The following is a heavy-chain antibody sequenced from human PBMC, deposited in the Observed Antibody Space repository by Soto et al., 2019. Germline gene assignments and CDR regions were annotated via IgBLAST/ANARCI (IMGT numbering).Heavy chain of an antibody. CDR2: INLNDGGT. J-gene: IGHJ5*02. V-gene: IGHV1-2*02. CDR3: VRDATSQRSIFVP. D-gene: IGHD3-3*01. Sequence: ASVKVSCKASEYSFGDYYLHWLRQAPGQGLEWMGWINLNDGGTNYARKFQGRVTMTSDKSITTVYMELSSLRSDDTAVYYCVRDATSQRSIFVPWGPGTLVAV. CDR1: EYSFGDYY.